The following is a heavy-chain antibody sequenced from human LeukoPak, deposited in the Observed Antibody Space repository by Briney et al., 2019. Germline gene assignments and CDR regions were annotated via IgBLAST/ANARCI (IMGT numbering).Heavy chain of an antibody. Sequence: GGSLRLSCAASGFTFSIYAMSWVRQAPGKGLEWVSAISGSGGTAYYADSVKGRFTISRDNSKNTLYLQMNSLRAEDTAVYYCARDLTYGSGSSKYYYYGMDVWGQGTTVTVSS. CDR1: GFTFSIYA. J-gene: IGHJ6*02. V-gene: IGHV3-23*01. D-gene: IGHD3-10*01. CDR3: ARDLTYGSGSSKYYYYGMDV. CDR2: ISGSGGTA.